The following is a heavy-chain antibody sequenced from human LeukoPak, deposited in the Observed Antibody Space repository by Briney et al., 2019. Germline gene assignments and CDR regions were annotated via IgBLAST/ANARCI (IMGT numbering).Heavy chain of an antibody. D-gene: IGHD2-15*01. V-gene: IGHV3-48*03. CDR3: ARDPGYCSGGSCYYYYYMDV. J-gene: IGHJ6*03. CDR1: GFTFSSYE. CDR2: ISSSGSTI. Sequence: GGSLRLSCAASGFTFSSYEMNWVRQAPGKGLEWVSYISSSGSTIYYADSVKGRFTISRDNAKNSLYLQMNSLRAEDTAVYYCARDPGYCSGGSCYYYYYMDVWGKGTTVTVSS.